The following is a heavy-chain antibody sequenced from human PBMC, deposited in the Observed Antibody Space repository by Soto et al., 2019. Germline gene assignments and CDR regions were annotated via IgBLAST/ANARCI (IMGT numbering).Heavy chain of an antibody. CDR1: GFTFGDYY. D-gene: IGHD4-17*01. Sequence: GGSLRLSCAASGFTFGDYYMNWVRQAPGKGLEWIAYISGRSDYTNYADSVKGRFTVSRDNAKSSLFLQMDNLSDEDTALYFCTRALDNGDYADLWGQGTLVTVSS. V-gene: IGHV3-11*06. CDR3: TRALDNGDYADL. CDR2: ISGRSDYT. J-gene: IGHJ5*02.